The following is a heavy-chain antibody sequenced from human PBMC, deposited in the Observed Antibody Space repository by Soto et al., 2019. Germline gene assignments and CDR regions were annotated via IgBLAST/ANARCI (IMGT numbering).Heavy chain of an antibody. CDR1: GFTLSGYW. J-gene: IGHJ5*02. D-gene: IGHD2-15*01. CDR2: INQDGSEK. V-gene: IGHV3-7*01. CDR3: SRSLSS. Sequence: CGWLRLSCAACGFTLSGYWIVWVRQTPGKGLEWVANINQDGSEKNYVDSVKGRFTVYRDNAKNSLYLQMSSLTAEDSALYYCSRSLSSWGQGTLVTVSS.